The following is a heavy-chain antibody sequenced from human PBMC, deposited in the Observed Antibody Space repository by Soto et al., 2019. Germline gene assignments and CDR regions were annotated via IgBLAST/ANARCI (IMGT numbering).Heavy chain of an antibody. Sequence: GQSLKISWKGSGYSFTSYWIGWVRQMPGKGLEWMGRIDPSDSYTNYSPSFQGHVTISADKSISTAYLQWSSLKASDTAMYYCARHAGGRYNWFDPWGQGTLVTVSS. CDR2: IDPSDSYT. CDR3: ARHAGGRYNWFDP. CDR1: GYSFTSYW. J-gene: IGHJ5*02. V-gene: IGHV5-10-1*01. D-gene: IGHD6-19*01.